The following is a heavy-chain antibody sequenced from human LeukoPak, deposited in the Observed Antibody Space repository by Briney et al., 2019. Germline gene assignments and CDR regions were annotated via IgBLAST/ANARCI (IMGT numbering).Heavy chain of an antibody. CDR3: ARGLLTLPWSDYVWGSYRHAIYFDY. CDR1: GFTVSSNY. J-gene: IGHJ4*02. D-gene: IGHD3-16*02. Sequence: GGSLRLSCAASGFTVSSNYMSWVRQAPGKGLEWVSVIYSGGSTYYADSVKGRFTISRDNAKNSLYLQMNSLRAEDTAVYYCARGLLTLPWSDYVWGSYRHAIYFDYWGQGTLVTVSS. CDR2: IYSGGST. V-gene: IGHV3-53*01.